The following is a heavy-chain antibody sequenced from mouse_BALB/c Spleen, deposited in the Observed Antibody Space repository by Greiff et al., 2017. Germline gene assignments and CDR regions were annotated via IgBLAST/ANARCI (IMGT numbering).Heavy chain of an antibody. Sequence: EVKLVESGGGLVQPGGSRKLSCAASGFTFSSFGMHWVRQAPEKGLEWVAYISSGSSTIYYADTVKGRFTISRDNPKNTLFLQMTSLRSEDTAMYYCARSIGNYYGSSYFDYWGQGTTLTVSS. J-gene: IGHJ2*01. D-gene: IGHD1-1*01. CDR1: GFTFSSFG. V-gene: IGHV5-17*02. CDR3: ARSIGNYYGSSYFDY. CDR2: ISSGSSTI.